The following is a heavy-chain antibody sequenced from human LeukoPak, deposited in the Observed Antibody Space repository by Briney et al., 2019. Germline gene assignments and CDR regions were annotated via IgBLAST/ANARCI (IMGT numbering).Heavy chain of an antibody. J-gene: IGHJ4*02. CDR3: ARVGYSGYDQDDY. CDR1: GFTFSTYS. Sequence: PGGSLRLSCTASGFTFSTYSMNWVRQAPGKGLEWVSYISSSGSTIYYADSVKGRFTISRDNAKNSLYLQMNSLRAEDTAVYYCARVGYSGYDQDDYWGQGTLVTVSS. V-gene: IGHV3-48*04. CDR2: ISSSGSTI. D-gene: IGHD5-12*01.